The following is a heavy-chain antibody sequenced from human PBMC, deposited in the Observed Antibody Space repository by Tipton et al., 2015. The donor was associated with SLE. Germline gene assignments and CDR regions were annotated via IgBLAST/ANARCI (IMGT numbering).Heavy chain of an antibody. V-gene: IGHV4-34*01. Sequence: LRLSCAVYGGSFSGYYWSWIRPPPGKGLEWIGEINHSGSTNYNPSLKSRVTISVDTSKNQFSLKLSSVTAADTAVYYCARGVRHGSGSYEFDYWGQGTLVTVSS. CDR2: INHSGST. J-gene: IGHJ4*02. CDR3: ARGVRHGSGSYEFDY. D-gene: IGHD3-10*01. CDR1: GGSFSGYY.